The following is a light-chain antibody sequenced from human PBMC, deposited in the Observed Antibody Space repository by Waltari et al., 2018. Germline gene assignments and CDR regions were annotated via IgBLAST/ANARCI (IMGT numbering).Light chain of an antibody. V-gene: IGLV1-44*01. CDR3: ATWDDTLNGRV. J-gene: IGLJ3*02. Sequence: QSVLTQPPSVSGTPGQRVTISCSGSSSNVGGNSVNWYQQLSGTAPKPLIYNDYQRPSGVPDRFSGSKSGTSASLAISGLQSEDEADYFCATWDDTLNGRVFGGGTKLTVL. CDR1: SSNVGGNS. CDR2: NDY.